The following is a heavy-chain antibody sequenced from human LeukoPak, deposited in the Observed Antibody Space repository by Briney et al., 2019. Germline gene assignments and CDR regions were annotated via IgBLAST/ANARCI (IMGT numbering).Heavy chain of an antibody. CDR2: IYYSGST. D-gene: IGHD3-10*01. CDR1: GGSISSYY. CDR3: ARDPDYYYGSGTGFDY. J-gene: IGHJ4*02. Sequence: ETLSLTCTVSGGSISSYYWSWIRQPPGKGLEWIGYIYYSGSTNYNPSLKSRVTISVDTSKNQFSLKLSSVTAADTAVYYCARDPDYYYGSGTGFDYWGQGTLVTVSS. V-gene: IGHV4-59*01.